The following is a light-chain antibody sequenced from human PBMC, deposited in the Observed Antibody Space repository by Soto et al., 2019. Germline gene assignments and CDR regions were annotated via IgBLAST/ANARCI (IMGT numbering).Light chain of an antibody. CDR1: QSFRGL. J-gene: IGKJ5*01. CDR2: DAY. Sequence: EVVLTEAPVTLSVSPGERATLTCRASQSFRGLLAWYQQKPGQAPRLLIYDAYNRATGIPPRFSGSGSGTDFTLTISSLETEDSAVYYCQQRHMWPITFGQGTRLEIK. CDR3: QQRHMWPIT. V-gene: IGKV3-11*01.